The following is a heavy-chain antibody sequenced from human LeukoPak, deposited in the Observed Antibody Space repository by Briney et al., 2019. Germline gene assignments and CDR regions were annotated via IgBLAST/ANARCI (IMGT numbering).Heavy chain of an antibody. D-gene: IGHD2-2*01. J-gene: IGHJ6*02. Sequence: GASVKVSCKASGGTFSSYAISWVRQAPGQGLEWMGRIIPILGIANYAQKFQGRVTITADKSTSTAYMELSSLRSEDTAVYYCASGIVVVPAARVVYDYYGMGVWGQGTTVTVS. CDR2: IIPILGIA. CDR1: GGTFSSYA. CDR3: ASGIVVVPAARVVYDYYGMGV. V-gene: IGHV1-69*04.